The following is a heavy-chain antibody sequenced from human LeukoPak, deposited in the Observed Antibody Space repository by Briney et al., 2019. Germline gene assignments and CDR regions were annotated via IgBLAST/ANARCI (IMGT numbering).Heavy chain of an antibody. D-gene: IGHD5-18*01. CDR3: AANSYGYVTPFDY. V-gene: IGHV4-59*08. Sequence: SETLSLTCTVSGGSISSYYWSWIRQPPGKGLEWIGYIYYSGSTNYNPSLKSRVTISVDTSKNQFSLKLSSVTAADTAVYYCAANSYGYVTPFDYWGQGTLVTVSS. CDR1: GGSISSYY. J-gene: IGHJ4*02. CDR2: IYYSGST.